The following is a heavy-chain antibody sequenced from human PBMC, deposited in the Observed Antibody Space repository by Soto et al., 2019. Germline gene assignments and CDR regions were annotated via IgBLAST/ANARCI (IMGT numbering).Heavy chain of an antibody. J-gene: IGHJ4*02. Sequence: VQLVESGGGVVQPGRSLRLSCAASGFTFSDYAMHWVRQAPGKGLEWVAVVSHDGRSTHYADSVKGRFTISRDSSKNTVSLEMTSLRAEDTAVYYCAKEGRQWLVTSVFKYWGQGALVTVSS. CDR2: VSHDGRST. CDR3: AKEGRQWLVTSVFKY. CDR1: GFTFSDYA. D-gene: IGHD6-19*01. V-gene: IGHV3-30*18.